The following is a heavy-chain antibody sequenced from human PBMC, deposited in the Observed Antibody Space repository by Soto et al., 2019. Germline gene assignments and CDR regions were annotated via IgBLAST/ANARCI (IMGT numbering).Heavy chain of an antibody. CDR3: VGQGSTTPTPGYSDY. Sequence: SETLSLTCTVSGGSVTNSSYYWVWIRQSPGKGLEWIGSVYYRGRSYSKSSVKSRVTISVDTSKNRFSLSLNSVTASDTAVYFCVGQGSTTPTPGYSDYSCPAVLVTASS. D-gene: IGHD2-2*01. CDR1: GGSVTNSSYY. J-gene: IGHJ4*02. CDR2: VYYRGRS. V-gene: IGHV4-39*01.